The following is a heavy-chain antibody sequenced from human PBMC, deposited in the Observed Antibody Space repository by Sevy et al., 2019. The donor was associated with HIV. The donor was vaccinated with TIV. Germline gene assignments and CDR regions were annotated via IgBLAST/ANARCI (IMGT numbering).Heavy chain of an antibody. CDR2: IKQDGREK. CDR1: GFIFSSNW. D-gene: IGHD1-26*01. CDR3: ARDVGRGYFDY. V-gene: IGHV3-7*01. J-gene: IGHJ4*02. Sequence: GGSLRLSCAASGFIFSSNWMSWVRQAPGKGLEWVANIKQDGREKNYVDSVKGRFTISRDNSKNSLYVQMNSLRVEDTAVYYCARDVGRGYFDYWGQGTLVTVSS.